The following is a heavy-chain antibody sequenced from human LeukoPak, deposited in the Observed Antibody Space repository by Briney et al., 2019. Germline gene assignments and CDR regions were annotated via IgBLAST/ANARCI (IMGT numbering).Heavy chain of an antibody. CDR1: GYTFTGYY. J-gene: IGHJ4*02. D-gene: IGHD3-10*01. CDR2: IKPNGGGA. CDR3: ARDPDYGSGSYHFYYFDH. Sequence: ASVKVSCKASGYTFTGYYMHWVRQAPGQGLEGVGWIKPNGGGANFAQKFQGRVTMTRDTSISTAYMELSRLRSDDTAVYYCARDPDYGSGSYHFYYFDHWGQGTLVTVSS. V-gene: IGHV1-2*02.